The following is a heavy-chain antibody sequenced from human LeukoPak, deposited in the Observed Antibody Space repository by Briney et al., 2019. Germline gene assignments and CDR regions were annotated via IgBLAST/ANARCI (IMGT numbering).Heavy chain of an antibody. CDR2: INPNSGGT. CDR3: ASIRREYCSSTSCYAGFYYYYYMDV. J-gene: IGHJ6*03. Sequence: ASVKVSCKASGYTFTGYYMHWVRQAPGQGLEWMGWINPNSGGTNYAQKFQGRVTMTRDTSISTAYMELSRLRSDDTAVYYCASIRREYCSSTSCYAGFYYYYYMDVWGKGTTVTVSS. D-gene: IGHD2-2*01. V-gene: IGHV1-2*02. CDR1: GYTFTGYY.